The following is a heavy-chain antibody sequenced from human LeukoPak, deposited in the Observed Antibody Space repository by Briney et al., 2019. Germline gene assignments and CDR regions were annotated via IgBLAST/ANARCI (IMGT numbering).Heavy chain of an antibody. V-gene: IGHV3-48*03. CDR2: ISGSGSTI. CDR1: GFTFRGYE. J-gene: IGHJ4*02. D-gene: IGHD4-17*01. Sequence: GGSLRLPCAASGFTFRGYEMNWVRQAPRKGLEWISYISGSGSTIKYVDSAKGRFTISRDNAKNSLYLQMNSLRAEDTAVYYCARSTVTNYFDSWGQGTLVTVSS. CDR3: ARSTVTNYFDS.